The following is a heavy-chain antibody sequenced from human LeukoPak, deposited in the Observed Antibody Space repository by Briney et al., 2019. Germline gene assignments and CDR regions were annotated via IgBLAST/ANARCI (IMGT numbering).Heavy chain of an antibody. V-gene: IGHV3-74*01. D-gene: IGHD3-22*01. CDR3: ARVLYYYDSSGYYYDDYYYYMDV. CDR1: GFTFSSYW. Sequence: PGGSLRLSCAASGFTFSSYWMHWVRQAPGKGLVWVSRINSDGSSTSYADSVKGRFTISRDNAKNTLYLQMNSLRAEDTAVYYCARVLYYYDSSGYYYDDYYYYMDVWGKGTTVTVSS. CDR2: INSDGSST. J-gene: IGHJ6*03.